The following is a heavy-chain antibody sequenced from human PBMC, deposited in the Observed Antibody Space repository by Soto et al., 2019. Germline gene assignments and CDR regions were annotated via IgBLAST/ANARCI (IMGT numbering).Heavy chain of an antibody. D-gene: IGHD3-3*02. J-gene: IGHJ4*02. CDR2: MNPNSGNT. V-gene: IGHV1-8*01. Sequence: GASVKVSCKASGYIFTSYDINWVRQATGQGLEWKGWMNPNSGNTGYAQKFQGRVTMTRNTSISTAYMELSSLRSEDAAVYYCARGSWHFWSGYLYYFDYWGQGTLVTVSS. CDR1: GYIFTSYD. CDR3: ARGSWHFWSGYLYYFDY.